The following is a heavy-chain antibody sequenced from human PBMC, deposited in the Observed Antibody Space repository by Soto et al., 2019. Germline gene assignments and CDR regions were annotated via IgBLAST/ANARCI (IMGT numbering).Heavy chain of an antibody. CDR2: ISVSNGKT. CDR1: GYIFNNYG. Sequence: QVQLVQSGPEVKKPGASVKVSCKASGYIFNNYGLSWVRQAPGDGLEWMGWISVSNGKTHYAQKFQGRVTMTTDSSPSTAYMDLTSLRSDDTAVYYCARDDRQWAGAEAVVTATRVYPGMHVWGQGTTVTVSS. D-gene: IGHD2-21*02. V-gene: IGHV1-18*01. CDR3: ARDDRQWAGAEAVVTATRVYPGMHV. J-gene: IGHJ6*02.